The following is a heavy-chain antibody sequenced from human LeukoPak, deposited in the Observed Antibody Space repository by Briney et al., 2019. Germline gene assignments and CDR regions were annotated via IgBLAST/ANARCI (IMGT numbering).Heavy chain of an antibody. D-gene: IGHD6-19*01. Sequence: GESLKISCKGSGYTFTSNWIGWVRQMPGKGLEGMGVIYPGDSETKYSPSFQGQVTISVDKSISTAYLQWSSLKASDTAMYYCSRASSGWYGGLDSWGQGTLVTVSS. CDR3: SRASSGWYGGLDS. CDR1: GYTFTSNW. J-gene: IGHJ4*02. V-gene: IGHV5-51*01. CDR2: IYPGDSET.